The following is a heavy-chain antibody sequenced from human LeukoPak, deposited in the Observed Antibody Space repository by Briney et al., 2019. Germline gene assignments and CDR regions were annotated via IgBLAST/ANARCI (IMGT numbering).Heavy chain of an antibody. D-gene: IGHD2-2*02. Sequence: GGSLRLSCAASGFTFSSYWMSWVRQAPGKGLEWVANIKQDGSEKYYVDSVKGRFTISRDNSKNTLYLQMNSLRAEDTAVYYCAETGGAAIGYYFDYWGQGTLVTVSS. CDR1: GFTFSSYW. J-gene: IGHJ4*02. CDR2: IKQDGSEK. V-gene: IGHV3-7*03. CDR3: AETGGAAIGYYFDY.